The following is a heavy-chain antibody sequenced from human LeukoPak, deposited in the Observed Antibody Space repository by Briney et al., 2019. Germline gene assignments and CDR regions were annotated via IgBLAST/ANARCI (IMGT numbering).Heavy chain of an antibody. CDR1: GFTFSSYA. J-gene: IGHJ4*02. CDR2: ISGSGGST. CDR3: AKDSFSYYYDSSGYSQFDY. D-gene: IGHD3-22*01. Sequence: GGSLRLSCAASGFTFSSYAMSWVRQAPGMGLEWVSAISGSGGSTYYADSVKGRFTISRDNSKNTLYLQMNSLRAEDTAVYYCAKDSFSYYYDSSGYSQFDYWGQGTLGTVSS. V-gene: IGHV3-23*01.